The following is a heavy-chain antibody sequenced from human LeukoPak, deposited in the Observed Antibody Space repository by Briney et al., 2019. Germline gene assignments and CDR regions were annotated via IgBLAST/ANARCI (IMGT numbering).Heavy chain of an antibody. D-gene: IGHD6-19*01. J-gene: IGHJ6*02. Sequence: PGRSLRLSSAASGFTFSSYAMHWVRQAPGKGLEWVAVISYDGSNKYYADSVKGRFTICRDNSRNTLVLQMNNLRDDDTALYYCARDGYGSGWYVLTYYYGLDLWGQGTTVTVSS. CDR3: ARDGYGSGWYVLTYYYGLDL. CDR1: GFTFSSYA. CDR2: ISYDGSNK. V-gene: IGHV3-30-3*01.